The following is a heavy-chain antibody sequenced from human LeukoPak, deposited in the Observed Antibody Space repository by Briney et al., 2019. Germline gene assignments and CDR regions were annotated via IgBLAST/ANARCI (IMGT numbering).Heavy chain of an antibody. CDR2: IHYSGST. Sequence: PSETLSLTCTVSGGSISSSSYYWAWIRQPPGKGLEWIGSIHYSGSTYYNPSLQSRVTISIDTSKNQFSLKLSSVTAADTAVYYCAREGDLLYYYYMDVWGKGTTVTVSS. D-gene: IGHD1-26*01. V-gene: IGHV4-39*07. J-gene: IGHJ6*03. CDR3: AREGDLLYYYYMDV. CDR1: GGSISSSSYY.